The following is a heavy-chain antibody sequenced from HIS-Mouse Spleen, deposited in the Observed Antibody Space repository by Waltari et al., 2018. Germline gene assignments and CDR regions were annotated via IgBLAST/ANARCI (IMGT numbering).Heavy chain of an antibody. V-gene: IGHV2-70*15. Sequence: QVTLRESGPALVKPTQTLTLTCTFSGFSLSTSGMCVSWIRQPPGKALEWLVRIDWDDDKYYSTSLKKRRTISRETYKNHVVLTMTNMDPLDTATYYCARIAEGYTSVWYAFDYWGQGTLVTVSS. CDR2: IDWDDDK. D-gene: IGHD6-19*01. CDR1: GFSLSTSGMC. J-gene: IGHJ4*02. CDR3: ARIAEGYTSVWYAFDY.